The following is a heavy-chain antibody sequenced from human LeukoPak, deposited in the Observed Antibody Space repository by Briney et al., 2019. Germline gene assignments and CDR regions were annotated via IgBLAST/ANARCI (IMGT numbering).Heavy chain of an antibody. CDR1: GGSISSYY. D-gene: IGHD3-10*02. J-gene: IGHJ4*02. CDR2: IYYSGST. Sequence: PSETLSLTCTVSGGSISSYYWSWIRQPPGKGLEWIGYIYYSGSTNYNPSLKSRVTISVDTSKNQFSLKLSSVTAADTAVYYCARSTGSTMFIDYWGLGTLVTVSS. V-gene: IGHV4-59*01. CDR3: ARSTGSTMFIDY.